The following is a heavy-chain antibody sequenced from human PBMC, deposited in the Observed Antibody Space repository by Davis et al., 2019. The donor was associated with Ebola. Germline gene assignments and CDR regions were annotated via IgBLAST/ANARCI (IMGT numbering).Heavy chain of an antibody. CDR3: AKEGASYRSYSDY. J-gene: IGHJ4*01. D-gene: IGHD2-21*01. Sequence: GFITSSNYWGWIRQAPGKGLEWVSYISGDSLYTNYADSVRGRLTISRDDAKNSLFLQMDSLRVEDTAIYYCAKEGASYRSYSDYWGQGTLVTVSS. V-gene: IGHV3-11*05. CDR1: GFITSSNY. CDR2: ISGDSLYT.